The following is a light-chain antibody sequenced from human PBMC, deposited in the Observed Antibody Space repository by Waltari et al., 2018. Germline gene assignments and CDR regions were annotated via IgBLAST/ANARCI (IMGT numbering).Light chain of an antibody. J-gene: IGLJ3*02. CDR3: SSYTSNISWV. CDR1: SSDIGGYNY. V-gene: IGLV2-14*03. Sequence: QSALAQPASVSGIPGQSISISCTGTSSDIGGYNYVSWYQQHSGKAPKVILYDVTYRPPGISNRFSGSKSGNTASLTIYGLQAEDEAYYYCSSYTSNISWVFGGGTKLTVL. CDR2: DVT.